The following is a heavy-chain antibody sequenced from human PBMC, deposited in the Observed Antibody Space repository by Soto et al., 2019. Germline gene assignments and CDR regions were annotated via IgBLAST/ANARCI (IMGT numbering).Heavy chain of an antibody. Sequence: EVQLLESGRALVQPGGSLRLSCAASEFTFSTYAMNWVRQAPGKGLEWVSGISGSSRSTYYADSVKGRFTISRDNSKNTLYLQMNSLRAEDTALYYCAKNGGGPWYFDLWGRGTLVTVSS. J-gene: IGHJ2*01. CDR3: AKNGGGPWYFDL. CDR1: EFTFSTYA. CDR2: ISGSSRST. V-gene: IGHV3-23*01. D-gene: IGHD3-16*01.